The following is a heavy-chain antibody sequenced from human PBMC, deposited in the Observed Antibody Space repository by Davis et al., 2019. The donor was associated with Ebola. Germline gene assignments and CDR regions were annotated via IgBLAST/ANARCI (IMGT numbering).Heavy chain of an antibody. CDR2: IYYSGST. CDR3: ARGYQITMVRGVFNWFDP. J-gene: IGHJ5*02. CDR1: GGSINNYF. V-gene: IGHV4-59*01. D-gene: IGHD3-10*01. Sequence: GSLRLSCTVSGGSINNYFWSWIRQPPGKGLEWIGYIYYSGSTNYNPSLKSRITISVDTSKNQFSLELTSVTAADTAVYYCARGYQITMVRGVFNWFDPWGQGTLVTVSS.